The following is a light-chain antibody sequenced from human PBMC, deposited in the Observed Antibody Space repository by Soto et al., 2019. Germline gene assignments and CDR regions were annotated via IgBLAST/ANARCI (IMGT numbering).Light chain of an antibody. J-gene: IGKJ4*01. Sequence: AIRMTQSPSSFSASTVDRVTITFLASQGISSYFAWYQQKPGKAPKLLIHTSFTLYSGVPSRFSGTGSGTDFTLTISSLQPEDFATYYCQQANSFPLTFGGGTKVDNK. CDR2: TSF. CDR1: QGISSY. CDR3: QQANSFPLT. V-gene: IGKV1-8*01.